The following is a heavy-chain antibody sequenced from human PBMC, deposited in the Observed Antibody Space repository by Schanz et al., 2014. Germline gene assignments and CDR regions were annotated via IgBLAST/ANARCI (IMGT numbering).Heavy chain of an antibody. CDR1: GFNFSNYD. D-gene: IGHD4-17*01. J-gene: IGHJ4*02. Sequence: QVQLVESGGGVVQPGRSLRLSCAASGFNFSNYDIHWVRQAPGKGLEWVALIYYNGTNKYYADSVKGRFTISRDNYKNTLYLQMNSLSAEDTAVYFCARPFLGYYGDLAYWGQGTLLTVSS. V-gene: IGHV3-33*08. CDR2: IYYNGTNK. CDR3: ARPFLGYYGDLAY.